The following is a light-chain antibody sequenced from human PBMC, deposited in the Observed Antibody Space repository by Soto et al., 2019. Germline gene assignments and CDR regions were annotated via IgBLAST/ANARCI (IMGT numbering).Light chain of an antibody. V-gene: IGKV3-20*01. Sequence: ENVLTQSPGTLSLSPGERATLSCRASQSVSSSYLAWYQQKPGQAPRLLIYGASRRATGIPDRFSGSGSGTDFTLTISRLEPEDFVVYYCQQYGSSQWTFGQGTKVEIK. CDR2: GAS. CDR1: QSVSSSY. J-gene: IGKJ1*01. CDR3: QQYGSSQWT.